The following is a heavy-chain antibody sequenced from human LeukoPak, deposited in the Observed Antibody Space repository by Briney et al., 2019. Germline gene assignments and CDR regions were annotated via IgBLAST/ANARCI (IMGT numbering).Heavy chain of an antibody. CDR2: ISHTGSTM. Sequence: GGSLRLSCAASGFRFSSYSMNWVRQAPGKGLEWVSYISHTGSTMSYADSVKGRFTISRDNARNSLHLQMNSQRAEDTAAYYCAIPPLSGTGSSRPLAEMDVWGQGTTVTVSS. J-gene: IGHJ6*02. D-gene: IGHD3-10*01. CDR3: AIPPLSGTGSSRPLAEMDV. CDR1: GFRFSSYS. V-gene: IGHV3-48*04.